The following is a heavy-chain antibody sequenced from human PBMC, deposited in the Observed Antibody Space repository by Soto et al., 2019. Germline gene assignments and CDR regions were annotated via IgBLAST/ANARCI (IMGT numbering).Heavy chain of an antibody. CDR1: GVSITSHY. CDR2: TYFRGSA. Sequence: SETLSLTCDVSGVSITSHYWNWIRQSPGMGLEWIGSTYFRGSASYNPSLKSRVTISLDTSKDQLSLTLSAVTAADSAVYYCARDLRSRGWFDPWGPGILVTVSS. J-gene: IGHJ5*02. V-gene: IGHV4-59*11. CDR3: ARDLRSRGWFDP.